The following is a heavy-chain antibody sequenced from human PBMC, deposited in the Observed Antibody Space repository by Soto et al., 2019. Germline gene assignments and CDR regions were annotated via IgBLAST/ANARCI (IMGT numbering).Heavy chain of an antibody. CDR1: GYTFTTCH. D-gene: IGHD2-2*02. CDR3: ARDSSIYPLRYYGMDV. V-gene: IGHV1-46*01. Sequence: GASVKVSCKASGYTFTTCHMHWVRQAPGQGLEWMGIINARSGSTNYAQKFQGRVTLTRDTSTSTVSMELSSLRSEDTAIYYCARDSSIYPLRYYGMDVWGQGTTVTVS. J-gene: IGHJ6*02. CDR2: INARSGST.